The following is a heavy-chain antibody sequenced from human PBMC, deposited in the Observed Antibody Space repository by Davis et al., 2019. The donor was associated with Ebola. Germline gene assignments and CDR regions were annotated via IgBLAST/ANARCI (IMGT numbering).Heavy chain of an antibody. V-gene: IGHV3-23*01. Sequence: GESLKISCAASGFTFSSHAMTWVRQAPGKGLEWVSTISDSGGSRYYADAVKGRFTFSRDNSKNTLYLQMNSLRAEDTAVYYCAKWDDYGDYLGLGPYFDIWGQGTMVTVSS. J-gene: IGHJ3*02. CDR3: AKWDDYGDYLGLGPYFDI. D-gene: IGHD4-17*01. CDR2: ISDSGGSR. CDR1: GFTFSSHA.